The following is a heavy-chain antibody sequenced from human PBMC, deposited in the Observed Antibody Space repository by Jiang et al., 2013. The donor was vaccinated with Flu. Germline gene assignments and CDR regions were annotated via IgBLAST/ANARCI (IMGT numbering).Heavy chain of an antibody. J-gene: IGHJ4*02. Sequence: GSGLVKPSGTLSLTCAVSGGSISSSNWWSWVRQPPGKGLEWIGEIYYSGNTNYNPSLKSRVTISVDKSKNQLSLKLRSVTAADTAIYYCARKTDSGIAPNDYWGQGTL. CDR1: GGSISSSNW. D-gene: IGHD1-26*01. V-gene: IGHV4-4*02. CDR3: ARKTDSGIAPNDY. CDR2: IYYSGNT.